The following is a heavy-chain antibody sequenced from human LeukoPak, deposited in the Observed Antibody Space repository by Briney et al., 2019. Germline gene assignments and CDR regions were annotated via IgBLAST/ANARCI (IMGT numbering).Heavy chain of an antibody. Sequence: ASVKVSCKASGYTFTGYYMHWVRQAPGQGLEWMGWISPNSGGTNYAQKFQGRVTMTRDTSISTAYMELSRLRSDDTAVYYCARDPRIVGAPPYYFDYWGQGTLVTVSS. CDR2: ISPNSGGT. J-gene: IGHJ4*02. CDR3: ARDPRIVGAPPYYFDY. V-gene: IGHV1-2*02. D-gene: IGHD1-26*01. CDR1: GYTFTGYY.